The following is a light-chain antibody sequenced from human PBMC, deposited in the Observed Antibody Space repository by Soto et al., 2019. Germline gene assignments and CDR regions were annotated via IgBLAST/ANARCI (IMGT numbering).Light chain of an antibody. CDR3: QQCYTYPLT. V-gene: IGKV1-5*03. Sequence: DLPMTPSPFTPSASLGDRVTITFRANQSINDRLAWYQQTPGKAPKLLIFKASTSQSGVPSTFSGSGSGTEFTLTISSLQPGDFATYYCQQCYTYPLTFGQGTKVDIK. CDR2: KAS. CDR1: QSINDR. J-gene: IGKJ1*01.